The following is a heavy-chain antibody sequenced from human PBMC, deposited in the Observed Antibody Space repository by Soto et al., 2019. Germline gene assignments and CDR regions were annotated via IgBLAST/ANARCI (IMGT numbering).Heavy chain of an antibody. Sequence: PSETLSLTCTVSGGSFSGYYWSWVRQPPGKGLEWIGEINHSGSTNYNPSLKSRVTISVDTSKNQFSLMLTSVTAADTAVYYCARPRSSGYAGEFDYWGQGTLVTAPQ. CDR2: INHSGST. V-gene: IGHV4-34*01. J-gene: IGHJ4*02. CDR1: GGSFSGYY. CDR3: ARPRSSGYAGEFDY. D-gene: IGHD3-22*01.